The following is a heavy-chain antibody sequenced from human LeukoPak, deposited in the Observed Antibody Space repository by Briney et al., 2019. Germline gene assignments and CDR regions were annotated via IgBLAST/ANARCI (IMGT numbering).Heavy chain of an antibody. V-gene: IGHV3-7*01. CDR3: ARQTGSGLFILP. Sequence: GGSLRLSCAASGFTFSSYGMSWVRQAPGRGLEWVANINHDATEKYYVDSVKGRFTISRDNAKKSLYLQMNRLRADDTAVYHCARQTGSGLFILPGGQGTLVTVSS. J-gene: IGHJ4*02. D-gene: IGHD3/OR15-3a*01. CDR2: INHDATEK. CDR1: GFTFSSYG.